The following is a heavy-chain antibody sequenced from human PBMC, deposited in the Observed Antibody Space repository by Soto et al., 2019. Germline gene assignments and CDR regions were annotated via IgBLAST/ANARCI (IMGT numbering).Heavy chain of an antibody. CDR3: ARVDIVTTNWFDP. Sequence: PSETLSLTCAVYGGSLSGYYWSWIRQPPGKGMEWIGEINHSGYTNHNPSLKSRVTTSVDTSKNQFSLKLSSVTAADTAVYYCARVDIVTTNWFDPRGQGTPGTGSS. V-gene: IGHV4-34*01. CDR1: GGSLSGYY. D-gene: IGHD5-12*01. CDR2: INHSGYT. J-gene: IGHJ5*02.